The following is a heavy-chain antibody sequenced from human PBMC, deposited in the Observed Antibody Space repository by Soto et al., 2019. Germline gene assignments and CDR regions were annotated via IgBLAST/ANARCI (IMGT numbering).Heavy chain of an antibody. CDR1: GGSISSGDYY. D-gene: IGHD5-18*01. J-gene: IGHJ4*02. Sequence: SETLSLTCTVSGGSISSGDYYWSWIRQTPGKGLEWIGYIYYSGSTYYNPSLKSRVTISVDTSKNQFSLKLSSVTAADTAVYYCARDTMVTDYFDYWGQGTLVTVSS. CDR2: IYYSGST. CDR3: ARDTMVTDYFDY. V-gene: IGHV4-30-4*01.